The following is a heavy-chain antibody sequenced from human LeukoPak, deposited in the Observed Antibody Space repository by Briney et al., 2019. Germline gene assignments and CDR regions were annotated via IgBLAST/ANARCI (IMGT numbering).Heavy chain of an antibody. Sequence: GGSLRLSCAASGFTFSSYSMNWVRQAPGKGLEWVSSISSSSSYIYYADSVKGRFTISRDNAKNSLYLQMNSLRDEDTAVYYCATQPGYCSGGSCKNSDYWGQGTLVTVSS. CDR3: ATQPGYCSGGSCKNSDY. CDR1: GFTFSSYS. CDR2: ISSSSSYI. J-gene: IGHJ4*02. D-gene: IGHD2-15*01. V-gene: IGHV3-21*01.